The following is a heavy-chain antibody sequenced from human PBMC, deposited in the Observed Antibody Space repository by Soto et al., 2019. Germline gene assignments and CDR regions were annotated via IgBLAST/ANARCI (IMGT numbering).Heavy chain of an antibody. V-gene: IGHV6-1*01. CDR1: GDSASSNSAA. CDR2: TYYRSKWYN. J-gene: IGHJ6*02. D-gene: IGHD6-13*01. Sequence: SQTLSLTCAISGDSASSNSAAWNWIRQSPSRGLEWLGRTYYRSKWYNDYAVSVKSRITINPDTSKNQFSLQLNSVTPEDTAVYYCARASEQQLVRGYHYYYGMDVWGQGTTVTVS. CDR3: ARASEQQLVRGYHYYYGMDV.